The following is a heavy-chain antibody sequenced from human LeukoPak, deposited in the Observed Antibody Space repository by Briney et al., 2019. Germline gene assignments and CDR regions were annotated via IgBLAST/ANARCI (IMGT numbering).Heavy chain of an antibody. Sequence: SETLALTCAVSGYSISSGYYWGWIRQPPGKGLEWIGSIYHSGSTYYNPSLKSRFTISVDTSKNQFSLKLSSVTAADTAVYYCARLVVDWNYAGYFDYWGQGTLVTVSS. CDR2: IYHSGST. CDR3: ARLVVDWNYAGYFDY. CDR1: GYSISSGYY. J-gene: IGHJ4*02. D-gene: IGHD1-7*01. V-gene: IGHV4-38-2*01.